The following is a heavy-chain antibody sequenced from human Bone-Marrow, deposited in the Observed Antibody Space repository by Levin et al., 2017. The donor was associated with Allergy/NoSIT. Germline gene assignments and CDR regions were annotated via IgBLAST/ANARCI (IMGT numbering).Heavy chain of an antibody. D-gene: IGHD3-3*01. CDR3: ARQNYHLWSANWFDP. CDR1: GCSITSSDYY. CDR2: IHYSGNG. J-gene: IGHJ5*02. V-gene: IGHV4-39*06. Sequence: SETLSLTCIVSGCSITSSDYYWGWIRQPPGKGLEWIASIHYSGNGYYNESLRSRVTISVDTYKNQFPLSLSPVTAADTAVYYCARQNYHLWSANWFDPWGQGTLVTVSS.